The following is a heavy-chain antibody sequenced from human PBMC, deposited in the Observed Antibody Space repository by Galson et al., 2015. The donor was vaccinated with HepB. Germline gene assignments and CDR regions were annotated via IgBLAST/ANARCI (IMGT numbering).Heavy chain of an antibody. D-gene: IGHD2-15*01. Sequence: SETLSLTCAVYGGSFSVYYWSWIRQPPGKGLEWLGEINHSGSTNYNPSLKSRVTISVDTSKNQFSLKLSSVTAADTAVYYCARLVYYYYGMDVWGRGTTVTVSS. J-gene: IGHJ6*02. CDR3: ARLVYYYYGMDV. V-gene: IGHV4-34*01. CDR1: GGSFSVYY. CDR2: INHSGST.